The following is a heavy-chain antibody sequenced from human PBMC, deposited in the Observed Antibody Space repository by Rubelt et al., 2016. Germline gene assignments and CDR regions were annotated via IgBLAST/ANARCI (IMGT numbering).Heavy chain of an antibody. CDR1: GGSISSSSYY. CDR3: ARGRVVRGVIFRFDP. D-gene: IGHD3-10*01. V-gene: IGHV4-39*02. Sequence: QLQLQESGPGLVKPSETLSLTCTVSGGSISSSSYYWGWIRQPPGKGLEWIGSIYYSGSTYYNPSLKRPVTISVDTSKNHFSLKLSSGTAADTAVYYCARGRVVRGVIFRFDPWGQGTLVTVSS. J-gene: IGHJ5*02. CDR2: IYYSGST.